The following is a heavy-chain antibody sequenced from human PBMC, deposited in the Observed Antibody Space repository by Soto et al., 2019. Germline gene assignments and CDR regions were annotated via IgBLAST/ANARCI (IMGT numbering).Heavy chain of an antibody. CDR3: ARPRSGSYYEN. D-gene: IGHD1-26*01. CDR2: ISGSGGST. J-gene: IGHJ4*02. V-gene: IGHV3-23*01. CDR1: GFTFSSYA. Sequence: GGSLRLSCAASGFTFSSYAMSWVRQAPGKGLEWVSAISGSGGSTYYADSVKGRFTISRDNSKNTVYLQMYSLGFEDTAVYYCARPRSGSYYENWGRGTLVTVSS.